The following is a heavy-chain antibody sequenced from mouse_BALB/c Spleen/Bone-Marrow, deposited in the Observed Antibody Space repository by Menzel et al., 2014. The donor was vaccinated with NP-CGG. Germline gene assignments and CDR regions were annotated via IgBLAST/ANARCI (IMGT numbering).Heavy chain of an antibody. J-gene: IGHJ2*01. V-gene: IGHV1S22*01. CDR2: IYPGSGST. CDR1: GYTFTSYW. CDR3: TQGY. Sequence: SGSELVRPGASVKLSCKASGYTFTSYWMHWVKQRPGQGLEWIGNIYPGSGSTNYDEKFKSKATLTVDTSSSTAYMQLSSLTSEDSAVYYCTQGYWGQGTTLTVSS.